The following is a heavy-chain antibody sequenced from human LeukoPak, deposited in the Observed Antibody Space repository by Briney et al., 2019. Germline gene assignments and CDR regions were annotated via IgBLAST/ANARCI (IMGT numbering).Heavy chain of an antibody. D-gene: IGHD6-25*01. CDR1: GFIFSSYV. J-gene: IGHJ4*02. V-gene: IGHV3-23*01. CDR2: ISGSGGST. CDR3: AREASSGWNFDY. Sequence: GGSLRLSCAASGFIFSSYVMSWARQAPGKGLEWVSAISGSGGSTFYADSVKGRFTISRDNAKNSLFLQMSSLRAEDSGVYYCAREASSGWNFDYWGQGTLVTVSS.